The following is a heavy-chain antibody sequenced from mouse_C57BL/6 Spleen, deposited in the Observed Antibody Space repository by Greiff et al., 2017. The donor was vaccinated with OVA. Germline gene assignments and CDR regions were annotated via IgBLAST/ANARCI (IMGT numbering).Heavy chain of an antibody. CDR3: AREGLRDYYAMDY. Sequence: LVESGPELVKPGASVKISCKASGYAFSGSWMNWVKQRPGKGLEWIGRIYPGDGDTNYNGKFKGKATLTADKSSSTAYMQLSSLTSEDSAVYFCAREGLRDYYAMDYWGQGTSVTVSS. J-gene: IGHJ4*01. D-gene: IGHD3-3*01. V-gene: IGHV1-82*01. CDR1: GYAFSGSW. CDR2: IYPGDGDT.